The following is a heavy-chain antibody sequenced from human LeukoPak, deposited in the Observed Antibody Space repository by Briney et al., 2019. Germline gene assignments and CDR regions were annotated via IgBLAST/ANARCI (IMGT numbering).Heavy chain of an antibody. D-gene: IGHD4-17*01. V-gene: IGHV3-21*01. Sequence: GGSLRLSCAASGFTFSSYSMNWVRQAPGKGLEWVPSISSSSSYICYADSVKGRFTISRDNAKNSLYLQMNSLRAEDTAVYYCASQPLDYGDPYWGQGTLVTVSS. J-gene: IGHJ4*02. CDR2: ISSSSSYI. CDR3: ASQPLDYGDPY. CDR1: GFTFSSYS.